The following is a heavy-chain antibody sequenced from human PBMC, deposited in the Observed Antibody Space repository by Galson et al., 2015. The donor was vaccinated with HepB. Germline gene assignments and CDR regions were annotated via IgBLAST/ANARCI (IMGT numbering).Heavy chain of an antibody. D-gene: IGHD6-19*01. CDR1: GFTFGDYA. V-gene: IGHV3-49*03. J-gene: IGHJ4*02. CDR2: IRSKAYGGTT. CDR3: VKDHGIAVAGPVTYFDY. Sequence: SLRLSCAASGFTFGDYAMSWFRQAPGKGLEWVGFIRSKAYGGTTEYAASVKGRFTISRDDSKSIAYLQMNSLRAEDTAVYYCVKDHGIAVAGPVTYFDYRGQGTLVTVSS.